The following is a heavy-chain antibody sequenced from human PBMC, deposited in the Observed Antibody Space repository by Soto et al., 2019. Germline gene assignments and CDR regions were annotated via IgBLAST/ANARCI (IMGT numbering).Heavy chain of an antibody. Sequence: QVQLVQSGAEVKKPGSSVTVSCKTSGGTFSKDAINWVRQAPGQGLEWMGLLIPVFGSPIYAQKFQGRIRITADESTSTALMDVSSLRSEDTAVYYCTRVLGHTFEPGKTRYYAMDVWGQGTTVSVSS. D-gene: IGHD1-1*01. CDR3: TRVLGHTFEPGKTRYYAMDV. V-gene: IGHV1-69*01. CDR2: LIPVFGSP. CDR1: GGTFSKDA. J-gene: IGHJ6*02.